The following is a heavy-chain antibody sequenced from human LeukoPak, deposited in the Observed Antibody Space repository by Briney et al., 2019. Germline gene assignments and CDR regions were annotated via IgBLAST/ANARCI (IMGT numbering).Heavy chain of an antibody. CDR3: ARDSIDIAAASGWFDP. V-gene: IGHV3-21*05. CDR1: CG. D-gene: IGHD6-13*01. Sequence: CGMNWVRQAPGKGLEWVSYYADSVKGRFTISRDNAKNSLYLQMNSLRAEDTAVYYCARDSIDIAAASGWFDPWGQGTLVTVSS. J-gene: IGHJ5*02.